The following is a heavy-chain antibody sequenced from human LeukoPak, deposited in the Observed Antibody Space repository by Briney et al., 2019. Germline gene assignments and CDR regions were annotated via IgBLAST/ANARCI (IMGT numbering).Heavy chain of an antibody. CDR3: ARDSRRGSFFDY. V-gene: IGHV3-21*01. Sequence: GGSLRLSCAASGFTFSSYSMNWVRQAPGKGLEWVSSISSSSSYIYYADSVKGRFTISRDNAKNSLYLQMNSLRAEGTAVYYCARDSRRGSFFDYWGQGTLVTVSS. CDR1: GFTFSSYS. J-gene: IGHJ4*02. D-gene: IGHD1-26*01. CDR2: ISSSSSYI.